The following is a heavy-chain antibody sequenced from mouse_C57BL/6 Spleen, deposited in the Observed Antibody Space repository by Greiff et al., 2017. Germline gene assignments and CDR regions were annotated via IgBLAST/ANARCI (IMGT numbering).Heavy chain of an antibody. CDR3: ASWDGDATDY. Sequence: DVQLQESGPGLVKPSQSLSLTCSVTGYSITSGYYWNWIRQFPGNKLEWMGYISYDGSNNYNPSLKNRISITRDTSNNQFFLKLNSVTTEDTATYYGASWDGDATDYWGQGTSVTVSS. J-gene: IGHJ4*01. V-gene: IGHV3-6*01. CDR2: ISYDGSN. CDR1: GYSITSGYY. D-gene: IGHD4-1*01.